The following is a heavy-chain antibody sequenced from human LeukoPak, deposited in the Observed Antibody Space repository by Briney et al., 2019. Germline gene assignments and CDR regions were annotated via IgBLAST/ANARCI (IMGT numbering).Heavy chain of an antibody. D-gene: IGHD3-10*01. J-gene: IGHJ4*02. CDR2: ISNANTYI. CDR3: ARAGMQYYGSGTYYNFDY. Sequence: GGPLRLSCAASGFSFSTYYMNWVRLAPGKGLEWVSTISNANTYIYYVDSVRGRFTISRDNAQNSLYLQMNSLRAEDSAVYFCARAGMQYYGSGTYYNFDYWGQGTLVTVSS. CDR1: GFSFSTYY. V-gene: IGHV3-21*01.